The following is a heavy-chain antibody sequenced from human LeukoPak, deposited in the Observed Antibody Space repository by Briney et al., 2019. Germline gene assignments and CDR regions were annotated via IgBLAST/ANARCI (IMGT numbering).Heavy chain of an antibody. CDR3: AELGITMIGGV. V-gene: IGHV3-74*01. D-gene: IGHD3-10*02. CDR2: INGDGSST. CDR1: GFTFRSYW. Sequence: GGSLRLSCEASGFTFRSYWMHWVRQAPGKGLVWVSRINGDGSSTSYADSVKGRFTISRDNAKNTLYLQMNSLRAEDSAVYYCAELGITMIGGVWGKGTTVTISS. J-gene: IGHJ6*04.